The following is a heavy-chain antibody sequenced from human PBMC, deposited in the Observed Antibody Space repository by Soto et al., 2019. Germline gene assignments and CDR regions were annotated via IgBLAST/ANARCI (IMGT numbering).Heavy chain of an antibody. CDR1: GGTFSIYA. Sequence: QVQLVQSGAEVKKPGSSVKVSCKASGGTFSIYAISWVRQAPGQGLEWMGVIIPISGTANYAQKCPGRVTITADKSTSTAYMELSRLTSEETPVYYCASGGYSSRLFAYWGQETLVTVSS. J-gene: IGHJ4*02. D-gene: IGHD6-13*01. CDR3: ASGGYSSRLFAY. V-gene: IGHV1-69*06. CDR2: IIPISGTA.